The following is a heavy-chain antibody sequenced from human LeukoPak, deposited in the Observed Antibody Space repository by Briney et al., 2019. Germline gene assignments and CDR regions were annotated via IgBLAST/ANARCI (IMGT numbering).Heavy chain of an antibody. CDR2: INPKTGGS. J-gene: IGHJ4*02. CDR1: GYTFTGYY. V-gene: IGHV1-2*06. CDR3: ATLVSGINY. D-gene: IGHD1-20*01. Sequence: ASAKVSCKASGYTFTGYYMHWVRQAPGQGLEWLGRINPKTGGSNYAQNFQGRVTMTSDTSTTTAYMELSSLNSDDTAVYYCATLVSGINYWGQGTLVTVSS.